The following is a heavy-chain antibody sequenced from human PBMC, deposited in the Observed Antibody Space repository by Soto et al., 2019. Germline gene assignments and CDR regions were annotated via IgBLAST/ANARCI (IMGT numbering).Heavy chain of an antibody. J-gene: IGHJ1*01. CDR1: GFTFSSYG. CDR2: IWYDGSNK. D-gene: IGHD5-12*01. Sequence: QVQLVESGGGVVQPGRSLRLSCAASGFTFSSYGMHWVRQAPGKGLEWVAVIWYDGSNKYYADSVKGRFTISRDNSKNTLYLQMNSLRAEDTAVYYCARGPYGYNVAAEYFQHWGQGTLVTVSS. V-gene: IGHV3-33*01. CDR3: ARGPYGYNVAAEYFQH.